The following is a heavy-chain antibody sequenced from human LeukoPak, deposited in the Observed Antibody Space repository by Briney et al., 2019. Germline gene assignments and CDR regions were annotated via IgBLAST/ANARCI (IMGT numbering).Heavy chain of an antibody. D-gene: IGHD1-26*01. V-gene: IGHV3-23*01. J-gene: IGHJ3*02. CDR2: ISTGGGST. CDR3: AKPRDSIVGTTTPTRLATLDI. Sequence: GGSLRLSCAASGLTFSSNAMSWVRHTPRKRLQWLSAISTGGGSTDYADSVKGRFTISRDNPNNTLYLQMNNLRAEDTAVYYCAKPRDSIVGTTTPTRLATLDIWGQGTMVTVSS. CDR1: GLTFSSNA.